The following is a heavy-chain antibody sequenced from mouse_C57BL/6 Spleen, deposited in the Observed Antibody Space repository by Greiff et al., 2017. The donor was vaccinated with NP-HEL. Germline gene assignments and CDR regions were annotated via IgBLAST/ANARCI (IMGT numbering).Heavy chain of an antibody. J-gene: IGHJ1*03. CDR3: THYYGSSYGWYFDV. D-gene: IGHD1-1*01. Sequence: EVKLQESGAELVRPGASVKLSCTASGFNIKDDYMHWVKQRPEQGLEWIGWIDPENGDTEYASKFQGKATITADTSSNTASLQLSSLTSEDTAVYYCTHYYGSSYGWYFDVWGTGTTVTVSS. CDR2: IDPENGDT. V-gene: IGHV14-4*01. CDR1: GFNIKDDY.